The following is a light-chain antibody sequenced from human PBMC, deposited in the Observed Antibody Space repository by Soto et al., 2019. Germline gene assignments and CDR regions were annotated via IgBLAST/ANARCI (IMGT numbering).Light chain of an antibody. Sequence: DIQMTQSPSTLAASVGDTVTMTCRSSSKWLAWYQKKPGKAPKLLIYDVSNLERGVPPRFSGSTSGAESTLPITGLQPDDLGTYYCQHPTDFTFGQGTKVEIK. CDR1: SSSKW. J-gene: IGKJ2*01. CDR3: QHPTDFT. CDR2: DVS. V-gene: IGKV1-5*01.